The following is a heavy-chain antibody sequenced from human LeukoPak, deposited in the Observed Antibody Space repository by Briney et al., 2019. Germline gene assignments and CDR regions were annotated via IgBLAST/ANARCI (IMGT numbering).Heavy chain of an antibody. D-gene: IGHD5-18*01. J-gene: IGHJ4*02. CDR3: AKEGTKDRDTAIGAYYFDY. CDR1: GFIFSSYS. Sequence: PGGSLRLSCAASGFIFSSYSMHWVRQAPGKGLEWVAFIRYDGSNKYYADYVKGRFTISRDNSKNTLYLQMNSLRAEDTAVYYCAKEGTKDRDTAIGAYYFDYWGQGTLVTVSS. CDR2: IRYDGSNK. V-gene: IGHV3-30*02.